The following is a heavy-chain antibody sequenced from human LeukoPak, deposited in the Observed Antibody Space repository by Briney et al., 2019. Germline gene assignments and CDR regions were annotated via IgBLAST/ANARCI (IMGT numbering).Heavy chain of an antibody. CDR3: ARDTYGGNPPTRYFDL. V-gene: IGHV4-39*07. J-gene: IGHJ2*01. D-gene: IGHD4-23*01. CDR1: GGSISSSSYY. Sequence: SETLSLTCTVSGGSISSSSYYWGWIRQPPGQGLEWIGSIYYSGSTYYNPSLKSRVTISVDTSKNQFSLKLSSVTAADTAVYYCARDTYGGNPPTRYFDLWGRGTLVTVSS. CDR2: IYYSGST.